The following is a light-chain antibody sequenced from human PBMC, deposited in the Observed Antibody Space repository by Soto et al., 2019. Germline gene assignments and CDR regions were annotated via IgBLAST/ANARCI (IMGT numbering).Light chain of an antibody. CDR2: GAS. V-gene: IGKV3-15*01. J-gene: IGKJ1*01. Sequence: EIVMTQSPATLSVSPGDRATLSCRASQSVSSNLAWYQQKPGQAPRLLIYGASTRATGIPARFSGSGSGTEFTLTISSLQSEDFAVYYCQQYNNWRGTFGQGTKVEIK. CDR3: QQYNNWRGT. CDR1: QSVSSN.